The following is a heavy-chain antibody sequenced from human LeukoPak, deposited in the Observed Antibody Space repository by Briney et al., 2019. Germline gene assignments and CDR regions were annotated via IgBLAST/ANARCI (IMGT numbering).Heavy chain of an antibody. D-gene: IGHD3-22*01. J-gene: IGHJ3*01. Sequence: SQTLSLTCTVSGGSLSGHYCSWIRQPPGKRLEWIVYVSYTGRTKYNPSLHSRVTISIDTSNSQFSLKLTSVTSADTAVYSCARLLDNDISGDPDTFDVWGQGTTVIVSS. V-gene: IGHV4-59*11. CDR3: ARLLDNDISGDPDTFDV. CDR2: VSYTGRT. CDR1: GGSLSGHY.